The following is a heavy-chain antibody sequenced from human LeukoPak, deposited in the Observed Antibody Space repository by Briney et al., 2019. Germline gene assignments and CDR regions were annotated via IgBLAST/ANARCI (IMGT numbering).Heavy chain of an antibody. Sequence: SETLSLTCTVSGGSISSYYWSWIRQPPGKGLEWIGYIYYSGSTNYNPSLKSRVTISVDTSKNQFSLKLSSVTAADTAVYYCARDDMYYYGSGSKTWGQGTLVTVSS. D-gene: IGHD3-10*01. V-gene: IGHV4-59*12. CDR3: ARDDMYYYGSGSKT. CDR1: GGSISSYY. J-gene: IGHJ5*02. CDR2: IYYSGST.